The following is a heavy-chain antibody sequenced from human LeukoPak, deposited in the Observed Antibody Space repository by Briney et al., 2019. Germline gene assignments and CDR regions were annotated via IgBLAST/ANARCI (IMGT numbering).Heavy chain of an antibody. CDR2: ISAYNGNT. V-gene: IGHV1-18*01. J-gene: IGHJ5*02. D-gene: IGHD4-17*01. CDR3: ARGFHAYDYGDYAAPFDP. Sequence: ASVKVSCKASGYTFTSYGISWVRQAPGQGLEWMGWISAYNGNTNYAQKLQGRVTITADESTSTAYMELSSLRSEDTAVYYCARGFHAYDYGDYAAPFDPWGQGTLVTVSS. CDR1: GYTFTSYG.